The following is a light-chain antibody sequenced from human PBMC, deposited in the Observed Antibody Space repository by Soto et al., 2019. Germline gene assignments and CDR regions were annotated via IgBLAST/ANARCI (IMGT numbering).Light chain of an antibody. CDR2: LAS. J-gene: IGKJ1*01. Sequence: EIVLTQSPATLCSFPGDRVTLSCRASQAVNTRLAWYQHKPGQAPRLLIYLASNRAAGVPARFSGSGSGTDFTLTISDVEPEDLAVYYCHQRQSWPRTFGQGTKVDIK. CDR3: HQRQSWPRT. V-gene: IGKV3-11*01. CDR1: QAVNTR.